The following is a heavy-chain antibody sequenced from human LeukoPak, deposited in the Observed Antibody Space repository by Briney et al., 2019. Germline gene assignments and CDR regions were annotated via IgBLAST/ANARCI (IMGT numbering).Heavy chain of an antibody. V-gene: IGHV1-46*01. CDR2: INPNVGST. J-gene: IGHJ6*03. Sequence: ASVKVSCKASGYTFTVYFIHWVRQAPGQGLEWMGIINPNVGSTDYAQKFQGRVTMTRDTSTSTVYMELSSLRSDDTAVYYCARSPHFYYVDVWGKGTTVTISS. CDR3: ARSPHFYYVDV. CDR1: GYTFTVYF.